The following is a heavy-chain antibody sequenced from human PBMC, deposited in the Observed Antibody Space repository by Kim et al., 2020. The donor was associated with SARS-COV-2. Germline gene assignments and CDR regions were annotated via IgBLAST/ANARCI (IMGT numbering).Heavy chain of an antibody. CDR1: GITLSTYA. CDR2: ISASGGST. V-gene: IGHV3-23*01. Sequence: GGSLRLSCAASGITLSTYAMSWVRQAPGKGLEWVSGISASGGSTFYADSVKGRFAISRDTSKNTLYLQLHSLRAEATAVFYCAESRMGYTYGKFDYWGQGTRVTVSS. J-gene: IGHJ4*02. CDR3: AESRMGYTYGKFDY. D-gene: IGHD5-18*01.